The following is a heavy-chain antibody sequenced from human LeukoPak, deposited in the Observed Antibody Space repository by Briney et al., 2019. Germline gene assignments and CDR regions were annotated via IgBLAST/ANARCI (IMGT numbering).Heavy chain of an antibody. CDR1: GFTFSSYW. V-gene: IGHV3-7*01. J-gene: IGHJ4*02. CDR2: IKQDGSEK. Sequence: GVSLRLSCAASGFTFSSYWMSWVRQAPGKGLEWLANIKQDGSEKYYVDSVKGRFTISRDHAKNSLYLQMNSLRAEETAVYYCARNFNWRFDYWGQGTLVSVSS. CDR3: ARNFNWRFDY. D-gene: IGHD1-1*01.